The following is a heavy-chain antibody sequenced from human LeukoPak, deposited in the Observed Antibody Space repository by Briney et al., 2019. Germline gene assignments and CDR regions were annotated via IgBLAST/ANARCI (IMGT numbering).Heavy chain of an antibody. V-gene: IGHV3-30*04. CDR2: ISDVGKYK. CDR1: GFSFSTYA. D-gene: IGHD3-22*01. J-gene: IGHJ4*02. CDR3: ARDYYDSSGYYESDY. Sequence: PGGSLRLSCAASGFSFSTYAMHWVRQAPGKGLEWVSVISDVGKYKYYADSVKGRFTISRDNSKNTLDLQMDSLRAEDTAVYYCARDYYDSSGYYESDYWGQGTLVTVSS.